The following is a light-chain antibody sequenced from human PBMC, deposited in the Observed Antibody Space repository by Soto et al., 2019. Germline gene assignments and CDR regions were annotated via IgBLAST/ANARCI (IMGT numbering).Light chain of an antibody. Sequence: DIKMNQSPSTLSASVGDRVTITCRASQSISTWLAWYQQKPGKAPKLLIYKASSLEGGVPSRFSGSGSGTEFNITISSRQPEDFATYYCQQYNTYPLTFGGGTTVEIK. CDR1: QSISTW. J-gene: IGKJ4*01. V-gene: IGKV1-5*03. CDR3: QQYNTYPLT. CDR2: KAS.